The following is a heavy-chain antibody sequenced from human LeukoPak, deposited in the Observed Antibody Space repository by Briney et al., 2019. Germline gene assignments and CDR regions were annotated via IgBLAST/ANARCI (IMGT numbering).Heavy chain of an antibody. D-gene: IGHD6-6*01. CDR3: ARDSIASRPGWFDP. CDR1: GYTFTSYG. V-gene: IGHV1-18*01. Sequence: GASVKVSCKASGYTFTSYGMSWVRQAPGQGLEWMGWISAYNGNTNYAQKFQDRVTMTTDTSTSTAYMELRSLRSDDTAVYYCARDSIASRPGWFDPWGQGTLVTVSS. J-gene: IGHJ5*02. CDR2: ISAYNGNT.